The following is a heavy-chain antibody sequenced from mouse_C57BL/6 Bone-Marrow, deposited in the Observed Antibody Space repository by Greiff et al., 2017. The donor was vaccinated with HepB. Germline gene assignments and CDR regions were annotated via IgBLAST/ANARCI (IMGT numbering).Heavy chain of an antibody. D-gene: IGHD1-1*01. CDR2: ISSGGDYI. CDR3: TRARYYYGSSPFAY. V-gene: IGHV5-9-1*02. CDR1: GFTFSSYA. J-gene: IGHJ3*01. Sequence: EVQGVESGEGLVKPGGSLKLSCAASGFTFSSYAMSWVRQTPEKRLGWVAYISSGGDYIYYADTVKGRFTISRDNARNTLYLQMSSLKSEDTAMYYWTRARYYYGSSPFAYWGQGTLVTVSA.